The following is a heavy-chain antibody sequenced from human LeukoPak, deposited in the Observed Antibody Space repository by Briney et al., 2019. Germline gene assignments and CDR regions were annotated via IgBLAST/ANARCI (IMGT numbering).Heavy chain of an antibody. CDR3: ARAGRILAY. J-gene: IGHJ4*02. V-gene: IGHV3-48*02. Sequence: GGSLRLSCAASGFTLSTYSMNWVRQAQGKGLEWVSYISSSSSSTIYYADSVKGRFTISRDNAKNSLYLQMNSLRDEDTAVYYCARAGRILAYWGQGTLVTVSS. CDR1: GFTLSTYS. D-gene: IGHD2-15*01. CDR2: ISSSSSSTI.